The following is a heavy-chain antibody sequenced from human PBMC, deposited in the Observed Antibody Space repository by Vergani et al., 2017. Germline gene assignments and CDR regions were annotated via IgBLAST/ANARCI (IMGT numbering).Heavy chain of an antibody. D-gene: IGHD2-15*01. Sequence: QVQLVESGGGVVQPGGSLRLSCAASGFTFNSYGMHWVRQAPGKGLEWVASIRSDESRRYYGDSMEGPFTISRDNSKKTLYLQMKSLRPEDTAVYYCAKEGGGYCGGGTCCPECWGQGTLVIVSS. V-gene: IGHV3-30*02. CDR3: AKEGGGYCGGGTCCPEC. CDR2: IRSDESRR. CDR1: GFTFNSYG. J-gene: IGHJ4*02.